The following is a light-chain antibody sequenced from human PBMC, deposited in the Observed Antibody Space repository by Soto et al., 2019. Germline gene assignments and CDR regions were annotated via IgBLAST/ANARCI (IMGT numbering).Light chain of an antibody. CDR2: AAS. CDR1: QSISSY. Sequence: DIQMTQSPSSLSASAGDRVTITCRASQSISSYLNWYQVKPGRAPKLLIYAASSLQGGVPSRFSGSGSGTDFTLTISSLQPEDFATYYCQQSYRTPITFGQGTRLEI. V-gene: IGKV1-39*01. CDR3: QQSYRTPIT. J-gene: IGKJ5*01.